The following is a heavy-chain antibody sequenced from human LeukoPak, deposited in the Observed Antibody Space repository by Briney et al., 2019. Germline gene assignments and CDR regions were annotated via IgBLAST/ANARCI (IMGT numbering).Heavy chain of an antibody. Sequence: ASVTVSCKASGGTSSSYAISWVRQAPGQGLEWMGGIIPIFGTANYAQKYQGRVTITADESTSTAYMELSSLRSEDTAVYYCARDGGDDSQYSSSWYPFDYWGQGTLVTVSS. J-gene: IGHJ4*02. CDR1: GGTSSSYA. D-gene: IGHD6-13*01. V-gene: IGHV1-69*13. CDR3: ARDGGDDSQYSSSWYPFDY. CDR2: IIPIFGTA.